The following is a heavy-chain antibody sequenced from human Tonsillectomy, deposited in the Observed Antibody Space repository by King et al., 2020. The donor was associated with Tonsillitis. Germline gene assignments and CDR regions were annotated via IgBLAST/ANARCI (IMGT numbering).Heavy chain of an antibody. CDR3: ARDLFVRHQLVLVHVY. Sequence: QVQLVESGAEVKKPGASVKVSCKTSNYTFTSYGLSWVRQAPGQGLEWMGWISAYNGNTKYAQKLQGRVTMTTDTSTGTAYMELRSLRSDDTAVYYCARDLFVRHQLVLVHVYWGQGTLVTVSS. CDR2: ISAYNGNT. J-gene: IGHJ4*02. V-gene: IGHV1-18*04. CDR1: NYTFTSYG. D-gene: IGHD6-13*01.